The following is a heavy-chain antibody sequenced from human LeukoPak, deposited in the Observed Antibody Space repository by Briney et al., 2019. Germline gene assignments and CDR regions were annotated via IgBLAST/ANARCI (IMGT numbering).Heavy chain of an antibody. J-gene: IGHJ4*02. D-gene: IGHD3-10*01. CDR2: INYSGST. V-gene: IGHV4-39*01. CDR1: GGSISSSSYY. CDR3: ARTYGLTVFY. Sequence: PSETLSLTCTVSGGSISSSSYYWGWIRQPPGKGLEWIGSINYSGSTYYNPSLKSRVTISVDTSKNQFSLKLSAVTAADTAVYCCARTYGLTVFYWGQGTVVTVSS.